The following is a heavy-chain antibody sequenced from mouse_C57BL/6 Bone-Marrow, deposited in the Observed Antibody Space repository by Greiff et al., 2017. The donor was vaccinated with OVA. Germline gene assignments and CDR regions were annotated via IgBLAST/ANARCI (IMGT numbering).Heavy chain of an antibody. D-gene: IGHD1-1*01. CDR1: GYTFTDYE. CDR2: IDPETGGT. CDR3: TKETTVVADWYFDV. V-gene: IGHV1-15*01. J-gene: IGHJ1*03. Sequence: QVQLQQSGAELVRPGASVTLSCKASGYTFTDYEMHWVKQTPVHGLEWIGAIDPETGGTAYNQKFKGKAILTADKSSSTAYMELRSLTSEDSAVYYFTKETTVVADWYFDVWGTGTTVTVSS.